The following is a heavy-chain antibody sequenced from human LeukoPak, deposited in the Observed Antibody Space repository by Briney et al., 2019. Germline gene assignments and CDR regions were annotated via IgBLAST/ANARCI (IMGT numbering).Heavy chain of an antibody. D-gene: IGHD6-19*01. CDR3: ASLIAVAGIGSFDY. CDR1: GGSISSSNW. V-gene: IGHV4-4*02. Sequence: PSETLSLTCAVSGGSISSSNWWNWVRQPPGKGLEWIGEIYHSGSTNYNPSLKSRVTISVDKSKNQFSLKLSSVTAADTAVYYCASLIAVAGIGSFDYWGQGTLVTVSS. CDR2: IYHSGST. J-gene: IGHJ4*02.